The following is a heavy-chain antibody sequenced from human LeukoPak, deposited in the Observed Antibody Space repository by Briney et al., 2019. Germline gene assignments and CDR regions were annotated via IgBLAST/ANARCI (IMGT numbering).Heavy chain of an antibody. J-gene: IGHJ6*02. CDR3: ARGSTGA. CDR1: GFTFSSSW. V-gene: IGHV3-7*05. CDR2: IKQDGSEK. Sequence: GGSLRLSCVVSGFTFSSSWMSWVRQAPGKGLEWVANIKQDGSEKCYVDSVKGRFTISRDNAKNSLYLQMNSLRAEDTAVYYCARGSTGAWGQGTTVTVSS.